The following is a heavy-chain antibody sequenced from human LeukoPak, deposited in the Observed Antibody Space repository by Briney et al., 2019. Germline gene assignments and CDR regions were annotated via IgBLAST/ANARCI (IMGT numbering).Heavy chain of an antibody. D-gene: IGHD5-12*01. CDR2: IYYSGST. J-gene: IGHJ3*02. CDR3: AGQRGYDAFDI. Sequence: RPSETLSLTCTVSGGSIGSYYWSWIRQPPGKGLEWIGYIYYSGSTNYNPSLKSRVTISVDTSKNQFSLKLSSVTAADTAVYYCAGQRGYDAFDIWGQGTMVTVSS. CDR1: GGSIGSYY. V-gene: IGHV4-59*01.